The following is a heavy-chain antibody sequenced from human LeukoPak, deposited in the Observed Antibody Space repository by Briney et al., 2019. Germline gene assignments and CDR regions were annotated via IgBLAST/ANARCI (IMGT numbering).Heavy chain of an antibody. CDR3: ARDMGYSSGWADY. CDR1: GFTFSSYS. CDR2: IGSSSFYI. J-gene: IGHJ4*02. Sequence: GGSLRLSCAASGFTFSSYSMTWVRQAPGKGLEWVSSIGSSSFYIYYADSVKGRFTISRDDAKNSLSLQMNSLRAEDTAVYYCARDMGYSSGWADYWGQGTLVTVSS. V-gene: IGHV3-21*01. D-gene: IGHD6-19*01.